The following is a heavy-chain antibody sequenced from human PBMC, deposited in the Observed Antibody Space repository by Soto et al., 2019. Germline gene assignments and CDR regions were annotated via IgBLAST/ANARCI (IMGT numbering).Heavy chain of an antibody. CDR1: GFTFSSYS. CDR2: ISSSSSTI. CDR3: ARDMGYCTNGVCLNWFDP. V-gene: IGHV3-48*02. Sequence: SLRLSCAASGFTFSSYSMNWVRQAPGKGLEWVSYISSSSSTIYYADSVKGRFTISRDNAKNSLYLQMNSLRDEDTAVYYCARDMGYCTNGVCLNWFDPWGQGTPVTVSS. D-gene: IGHD2-8*01. J-gene: IGHJ5*02.